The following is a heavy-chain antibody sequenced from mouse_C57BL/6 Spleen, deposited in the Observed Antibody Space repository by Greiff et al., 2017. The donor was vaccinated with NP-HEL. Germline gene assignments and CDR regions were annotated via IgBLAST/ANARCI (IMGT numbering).Heavy chain of an antibody. CDR1: GYAFSSYW. CDR3: ARSGGDAWFAY. V-gene: IGHV1-80*01. Sequence: VQLQESGAELVKPGASVKISCKASGYAFSSYWMNWVKQRPGKGLEWIGQIYPGDGDTSYNGKFKGKATLTADKSSSTAYMQLSSLTSEDSAVYFCARSGGDAWFAYWGQGTLVTVSA. CDR2: IYPGDGDT. D-gene: IGHD2-13*01. J-gene: IGHJ3*01.